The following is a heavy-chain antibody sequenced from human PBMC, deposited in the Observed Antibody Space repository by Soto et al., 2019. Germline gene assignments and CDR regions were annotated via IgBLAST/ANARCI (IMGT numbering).Heavy chain of an antibody. V-gene: IGHV3-48*03. D-gene: IGHD6-19*01. CDR3: ARERGYTSGSYGGAFDF. Sequence: EVQLVESGGGLVQPGGSLRLSCAASRFTFSRYEMNWVRQAPGKGLEWVASISSSGTSIYYADSVKGRFSISRDNDKKSVYLAMNSLRVDDTAVYYCARERGYTSGSYGGAFDFWGQGTLVTVSS. CDR2: ISSSGTSI. J-gene: IGHJ4*02. CDR1: RFTFSRYE.